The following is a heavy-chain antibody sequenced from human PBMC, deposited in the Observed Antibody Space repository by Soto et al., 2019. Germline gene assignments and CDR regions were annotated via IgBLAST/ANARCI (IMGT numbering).Heavy chain of an antibody. CDR1: GYTFIHYY. CDR2: INPNGGST. Sequence: QVQLVQSGAEVKKPGASVKVSCQASGYTFIHYYIHWVRQAPGQGLEWMAIINPNGGSTNYAQKFQGRVTVTSDTSTSTVSMELNSLGSDDTAVYFCARSLLQGDFWGQGTLVTVSS. CDR3: ARSLLQGDF. D-gene: IGHD2-21*01. J-gene: IGHJ4*02. V-gene: IGHV1-46*01.